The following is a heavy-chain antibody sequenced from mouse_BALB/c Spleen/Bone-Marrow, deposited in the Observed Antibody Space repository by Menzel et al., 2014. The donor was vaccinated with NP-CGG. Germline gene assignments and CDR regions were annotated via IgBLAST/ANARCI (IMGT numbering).Heavy chain of an antibody. CDR2: ISNGGGSI. D-gene: IGHD1-1*01. CDR3: ASHYFDSSPFAY. Sequence: EVNLEESGVGLVQPGGSLKLSCAASGFTFSSYTMSWVRQTPEERLVWVAYISNGGGSIYYPDTVKGRFTTSRDNDKNTLYLQMSSLESEDTAMYYCASHYFDSSPFAYWGKGTLVTVTA. J-gene: IGHJ3*01. CDR1: GFTFSSYT. V-gene: IGHV5-12-2*01.